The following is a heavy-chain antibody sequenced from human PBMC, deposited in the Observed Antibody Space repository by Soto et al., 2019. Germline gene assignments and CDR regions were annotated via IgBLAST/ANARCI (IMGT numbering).Heavy chain of an antibody. CDR3: ARGERDIVVVVAANDAFDI. J-gene: IGHJ3*02. V-gene: IGHV3-11*01. CDR1: GFTFSDYY. CDR2: ISSSGSTI. Sequence: PGGSLRLSCAASGFTFSDYYMSWIRQAPGKGLEWVSYISSSGSTIYYADSVKGRFTISRDNAKNSLYLQMNSLRAEDTAVYYCARGERDIVVVVAANDAFDIWGQGTMVTVSS. D-gene: IGHD2-15*01.